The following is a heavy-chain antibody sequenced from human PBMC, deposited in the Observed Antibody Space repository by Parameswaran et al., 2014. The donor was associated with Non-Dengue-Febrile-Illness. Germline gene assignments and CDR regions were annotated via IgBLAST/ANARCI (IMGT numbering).Heavy chain of an antibody. J-gene: IGHJ6*03. Sequence: VRQAPGKGLEWVSSISSSSSYIYYADSVKGRFTISGDNAKNSLYLQMNSLRAEDTAVYYCARDGLNPDMDVWGKGTTVTVSS. V-gene: IGHV3-21*01. CDR2: ISSSSSYI. CDR3: ARDGLNPDMDV.